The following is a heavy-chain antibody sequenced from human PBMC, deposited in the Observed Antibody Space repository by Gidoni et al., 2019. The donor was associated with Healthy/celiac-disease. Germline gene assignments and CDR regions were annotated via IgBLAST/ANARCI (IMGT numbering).Heavy chain of an antibody. V-gene: IGHV4-4*07. J-gene: IGHJ6*02. CDR3: ARDRESLYQADYYYYGMDV. CDR2: IYTSGGT. Sequence: QVQLQESGPGLVKPSETLSLTCPVPGGSISSYDWSWIRQPAGKGLEWIGRIYTSGGTNYNPSLKSRVTMSVDTSKNQFSLKLSSVTAADTAVYYCARDRESLYQADYYYYGMDVWGQGTTVTVSS. CDR1: GGSISSYD. D-gene: IGHD2-2*01.